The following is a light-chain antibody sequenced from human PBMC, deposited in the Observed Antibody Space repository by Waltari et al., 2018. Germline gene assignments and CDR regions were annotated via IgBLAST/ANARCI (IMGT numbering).Light chain of an antibody. J-gene: IGLJ3*02. CDR1: SSDVGAYNY. CDR2: EVN. V-gene: IGLV2-14*01. Sequence: QSALTQPASVSGSPGQSITISCTGTSSDVGAYNYVSWYKQYPGKAPKFMIYEVNNRPSGVSNRFSGSKSGNTASLTISGLQAEDEGDYYCSSYTTSRTWVFGGGTKLTVL. CDR3: SSYTTSRTWV.